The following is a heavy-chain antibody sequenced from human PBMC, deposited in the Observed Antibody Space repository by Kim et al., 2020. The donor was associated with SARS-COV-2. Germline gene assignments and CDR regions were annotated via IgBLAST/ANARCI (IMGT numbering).Heavy chain of an antibody. CDR3: AKPKNFDWLIMDV. CDR2: IWYDGSNK. Sequence: GGSLRLSCAASGFTFSSYAMHWVRQAPGKGLEWVAVIWYDGSNKYYADSVKGRFTISRDNSKNTLYLQMNSLRAEDTAVYYCAKPKNFDWLIMDVWGQGT. D-gene: IGHD3-9*01. CDR1: GFTFSSYA. J-gene: IGHJ6*02. V-gene: IGHV3-33*06.